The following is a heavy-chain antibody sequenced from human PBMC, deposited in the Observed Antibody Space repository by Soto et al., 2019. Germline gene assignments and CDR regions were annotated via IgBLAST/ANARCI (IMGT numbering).Heavy chain of an antibody. V-gene: IGHV1-8*01. CDR2: MNPHSGDT. D-gene: IGHD7-27*01. J-gene: IGHJ4*02. CDR1: GYTFTNYD. CDR3: ARAPRNWGFDF. Sequence: GASVKVSCKASGYTFTNYDINWVRQTTGQGLEWMGWMNPHSGDTGYAQRFQGRVTMTRNTAISTAYMELSSLRFEDTAIYSCARAPRNWGFDFWGQGTPVTVS.